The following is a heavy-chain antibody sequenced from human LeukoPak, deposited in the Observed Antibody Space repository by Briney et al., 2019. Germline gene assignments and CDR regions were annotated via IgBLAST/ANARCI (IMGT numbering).Heavy chain of an antibody. V-gene: IGHV1-2*02. D-gene: IGHD1-26*01. CDR3: ARGSGSYLDY. CDR2: INHNSGGT. CDR1: GYTFTSYA. J-gene: IGHJ4*02. Sequence: ASVKVSCKASGYTFTSYAMNWVRQAPGQGLEWMGWINHNSGGTNYAQKFQGRVTMTRDTYISTAYMDLSSLRSDDTAVYYCARGSGSYLDYWGQGTLVTVSS.